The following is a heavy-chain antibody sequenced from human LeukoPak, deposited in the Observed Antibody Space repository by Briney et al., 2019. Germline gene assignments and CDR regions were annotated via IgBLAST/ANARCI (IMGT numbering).Heavy chain of an antibody. J-gene: IGHJ3*02. CDR3: ARDSPKGWLGDEAFDI. V-gene: IGHV1-46*01. D-gene: IGHD5-24*01. CDR2: INPSGGST. CDR1: GYTFTSYG. Sequence: ASVKVSCKASGYTFTSYGISWVRQAPGQGLEWMGIINPSGGSTSYAQKFQGRVTMTRDMSTSTVYMELSSLRSEDTAVYYCARDSPKGWLGDEAFDIWGQGTMVTVSS.